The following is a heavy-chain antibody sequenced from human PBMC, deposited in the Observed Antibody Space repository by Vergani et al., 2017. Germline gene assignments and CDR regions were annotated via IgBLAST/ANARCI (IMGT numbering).Heavy chain of an antibody. CDR1: GDSVSSGSYY. V-gene: IGHV4-61*01. CDR3: ARDQSGYSYGPFDY. D-gene: IGHD5-18*01. CDR2: IYYSGST. J-gene: IGHJ4*02. Sequence: QVQLQESGPGLVKPSETLSLTCTVSGDSVSSGSYYWSWIRQPPGKGLEWIGYIYYSGSTNYNPSLKSRVTISVDTSKNQFSLKLSSVTAADTAVYYCARDQSGYSYGPFDYWGQGTLVTVSS.